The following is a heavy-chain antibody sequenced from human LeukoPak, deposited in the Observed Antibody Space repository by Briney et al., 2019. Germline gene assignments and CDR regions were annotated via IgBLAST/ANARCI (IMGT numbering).Heavy chain of an antibody. Sequence: SETLSLTCTVSGVSISSTNSYWGWLRQSPRTGLEWIGNIYSSGSTYYNPSLKSRVTISIDTSENQFSLKLTSVTAADTAVYYCARKREGPTTGIDYWGQGTLVTVSS. D-gene: IGHD1-26*01. V-gene: IGHV4-39*07. J-gene: IGHJ4*02. CDR2: IYSSGST. CDR1: GVSISSTNSY. CDR3: ARKREGPTTGIDY.